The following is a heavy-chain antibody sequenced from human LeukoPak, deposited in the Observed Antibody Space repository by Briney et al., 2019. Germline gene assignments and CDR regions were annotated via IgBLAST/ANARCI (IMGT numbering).Heavy chain of an antibody. CDR3: ARAYSSSWYPIDY. J-gene: IGHJ4*02. D-gene: IGHD6-13*01. CDR2: IYYSGST. Sequence: RPSETLSLTCTVSGGSISSGGYYWSWIRQHPGKGLEWIGYIYYSGSTYYNPSLKSRVTISVDTSKNQFSLKLSSVTAADTAVYYCARAYSSSWYPIDYWGQGTLVTVSS. V-gene: IGHV4-31*03. CDR1: GGSISSGGYY.